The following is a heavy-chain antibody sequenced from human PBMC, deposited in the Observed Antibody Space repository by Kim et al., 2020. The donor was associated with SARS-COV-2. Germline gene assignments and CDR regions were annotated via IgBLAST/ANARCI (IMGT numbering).Heavy chain of an antibody. D-gene: IGHD6-13*01. CDR3: ARAGQQLYSDYFDY. CDR2: ISSSSSYI. V-gene: IGHV3-21*01. Sequence: GGSLRLSCAASGFTFSSYSMNWVRQAPGKGLEWVSSISSSSSYIYYADSVKGRFTISRDNAKNSLYLQMNSLRAEDTAVYYCARAGQQLYSDYFDYWGQGTLVTVSS. CDR1: GFTFSSYS. J-gene: IGHJ4*02.